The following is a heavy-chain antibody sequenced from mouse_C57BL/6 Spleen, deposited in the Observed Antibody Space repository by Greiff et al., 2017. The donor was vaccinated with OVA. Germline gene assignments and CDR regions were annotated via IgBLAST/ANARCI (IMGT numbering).Heavy chain of an antibody. D-gene: IGHD2-4*01. CDR3: ARGGLRRGAFDY. Sequence: VHLVESGAELVKPGASVKMSCKASGYTFTTYPIEWMKQNHGKSLEWIGNFHPYNDDTKYNEKFKGKATLTVEKSSSTVYLELSRLTSDDSAVYYCARGGLRRGAFDYWGQGTTLTVSS. V-gene: IGHV1-47*01. CDR1: GYTFTTYP. CDR2: FHPYNDDT. J-gene: IGHJ2*01.